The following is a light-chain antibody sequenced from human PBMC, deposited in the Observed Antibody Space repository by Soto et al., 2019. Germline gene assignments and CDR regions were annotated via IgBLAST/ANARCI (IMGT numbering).Light chain of an antibody. CDR1: SSDVGAYNY. CDR2: EVT. V-gene: IGLV2-14*01. CDR3: TSYTRSSTYV. J-gene: IGLJ1*01. Sequence: QSALTQPASVSASPGQSITISCTGTSSDVGAYNYVSWYQQHPGKAPKLMIYEVTNRPSWVSNPFSGSKSGNTASLTISGLQSEDEADYYCTSYTRSSTYVFGTGTKLTVL.